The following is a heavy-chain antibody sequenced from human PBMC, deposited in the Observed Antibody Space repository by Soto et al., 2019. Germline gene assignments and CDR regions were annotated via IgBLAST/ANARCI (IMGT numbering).Heavy chain of an antibody. J-gene: IGHJ6*03. D-gene: IGHD4-17*01. CDR1: GGSISSSSYY. CDR3: ARHINYGDYVDTEDYYYYYYMDV. CDR2: IYYSGST. V-gene: IGHV4-39*01. Sequence: QLQLQESGPGLVKPSETLSLTCTVSGGSISSSSYYWGWIRQPPGKGLEWIGSIYYSGSTYYNPSLKSRVTISVDTSKNQFSLKLSSVTAADTAVYYCARHINYGDYVDTEDYYYYYYMDVWGKGTTVTVSS.